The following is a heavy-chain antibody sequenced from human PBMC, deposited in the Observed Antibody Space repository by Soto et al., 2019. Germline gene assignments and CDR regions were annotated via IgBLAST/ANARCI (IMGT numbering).Heavy chain of an antibody. CDR3: ARVRYCSGGSCYVYFDY. V-gene: IGHV3-33*01. CDR2: IWYDGSNK. J-gene: IGHJ4*02. CDR1: GFTFSSYG. Sequence: QVQLVESGGGVVQPGRSLRLSCAASGFTFSSYGMHWVRQAPGKGLEWVAVIWYDGSNKYYADSVKGRFTISRDNSKNTLYLQMDSLRAEDTSVYYGARVRYCSGGSCYVYFDYWGPGTLVTVSS. D-gene: IGHD2-15*01.